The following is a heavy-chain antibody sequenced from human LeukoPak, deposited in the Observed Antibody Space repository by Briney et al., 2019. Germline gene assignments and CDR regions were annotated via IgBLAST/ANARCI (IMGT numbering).Heavy chain of an antibody. V-gene: IGHV3-23*01. Sequence: GGSLRLSCAASGFTFSSYAMSWVRQAPGKGLEWVSAISGSGGSTYYADSVKGRFTISRDNSKSTLYLQMNSLRAEDTAVYYCARYCSSTSCYRSPDAFDIWGQGTMVTVSS. CDR3: ARYCSSTSCYRSPDAFDI. D-gene: IGHD2-2*01. J-gene: IGHJ3*02. CDR2: ISGSGGST. CDR1: GFTFSSYA.